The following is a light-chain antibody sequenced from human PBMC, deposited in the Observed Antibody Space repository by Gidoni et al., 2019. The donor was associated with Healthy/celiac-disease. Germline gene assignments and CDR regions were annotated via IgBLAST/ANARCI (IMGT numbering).Light chain of an antibody. CDR3: QQYDNLPIT. J-gene: IGKJ5*01. CDR2: DAS. Sequence: DIQMTQSPSSLSASVGDRVTITCQASQDISNYLNWYQQKPGKAPKLLIYDASNLEKGVPSRFSGGGSGTDFTFTISSLQPEDIATYYCQQYDNLPITFGQGTRLEIK. V-gene: IGKV1-33*01. CDR1: QDISNY.